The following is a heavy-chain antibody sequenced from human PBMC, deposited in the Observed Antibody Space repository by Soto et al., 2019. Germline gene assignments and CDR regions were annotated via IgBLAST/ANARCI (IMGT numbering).Heavy chain of an antibody. V-gene: IGHV3-23*01. Sequence: EVQLLESGGGLVQPGGSPRLSCAASGFTFSSYAMSWVRQAPAKGLEWVSTISGSDSTSYYADSVKGRFTISRDNSKTTLYLQMNSLRAGDTAVYYCARSIAVPIYYYGMDVWGQGTTVTVSS. D-gene: IGHD6-19*01. J-gene: IGHJ6*02. CDR3: ARSIAVPIYYYGMDV. CDR2: ISGSDSTS. CDR1: GFTFSSYA.